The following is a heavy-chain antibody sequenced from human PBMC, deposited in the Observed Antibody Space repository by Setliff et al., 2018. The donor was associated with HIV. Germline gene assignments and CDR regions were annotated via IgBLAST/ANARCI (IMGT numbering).Heavy chain of an antibody. J-gene: IGHJ4*02. CDR1: GFTFRSYE. D-gene: IGHD2-8*01. Sequence: GGSLRLSCAASGFTFRSYEVNWVRQAPGKGLEWVSYISSSGNIIYYADSVKGRFTISRDNAKNSLYLQMNSLRAEDTAVYYCARHPSVYGPPFDYWGQGTLVTVSS. CDR2: ISSSGNII. CDR3: ARHPSVYGPPFDY. V-gene: IGHV3-48*03.